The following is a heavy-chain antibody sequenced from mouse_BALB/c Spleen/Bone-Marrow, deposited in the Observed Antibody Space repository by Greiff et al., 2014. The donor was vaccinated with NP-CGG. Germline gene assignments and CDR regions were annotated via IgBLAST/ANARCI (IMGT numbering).Heavy chain of an antibody. CDR3: ARGGYDTSIFAY. D-gene: IGHD2-3*01. CDR1: GYTFSSYW. V-gene: IGHV1-9*01. CDR2: ILPGSGTT. J-gene: IGHJ3*01. Sequence: QVQLQQSGAELMKPGASVKISCKATGYTFSSYWIEWVNQRPGHGLEWIGEILPGSGTTHYNEKFKDKATFTADTSSNTAYMQLSSLTSEDPAVYYCARGGYDTSIFAYWGQGTLVTVSA.